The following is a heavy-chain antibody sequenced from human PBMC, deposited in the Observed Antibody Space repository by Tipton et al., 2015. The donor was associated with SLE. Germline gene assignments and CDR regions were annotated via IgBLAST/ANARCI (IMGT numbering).Heavy chain of an antibody. CDR3: AREVYGRFPI. CDR1: GVSISSGGFY. D-gene: IGHD3-10*01. V-gene: IGHV4-31*01. CDR2: IYYSGRT. J-gene: IGHJ4*02. Sequence: TLSLTCTVSGVSISSGGFYWSWIRQHPGKGLEWIGYIYYSGRTYYNPSLKSPVTISVDTSKNLFSLKLSSVTAADSAVYYCAREVYGRFPIWGQGALVTVSS.